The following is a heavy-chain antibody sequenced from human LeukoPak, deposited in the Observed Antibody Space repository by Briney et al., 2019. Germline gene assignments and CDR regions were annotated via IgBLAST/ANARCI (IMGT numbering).Heavy chain of an antibody. D-gene: IGHD3-22*01. J-gene: IGHJ4*02. V-gene: IGHV4-61*01. CDR1: GGSISSSYYY. CDR2: IYYSGST. CDR3: ARGARGSGSYDS. Sequence: SESLSLTCTVSGGSISSSYYYWSWLRQPPVKGLEWIGYIYYSGSTNYNPSLKSRVAISVDTSKTQFSLKLRSVTAADTAVYYCARGARGSGSYDSWGQGTLVTVSS.